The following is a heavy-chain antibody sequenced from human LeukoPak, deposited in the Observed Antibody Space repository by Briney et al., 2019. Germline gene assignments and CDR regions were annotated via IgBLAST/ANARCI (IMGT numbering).Heavy chain of an antibody. D-gene: IGHD1-26*01. Sequence: PSETLSLTCTVSGGSISSGSYCWSWIRQPAGKGLEWIGRIYTSGSTYYNPSLKSRVTISVDTSKNHFSLNLSSVTAADTAVYYCAGWCRGGSYTIGAYYFDYWGQGTLVTVSS. CDR2: IYTSGST. CDR1: GGSISSGSYC. CDR3: AGWCRGGSYTIGAYYFDY. V-gene: IGHV4-61*02. J-gene: IGHJ4*02.